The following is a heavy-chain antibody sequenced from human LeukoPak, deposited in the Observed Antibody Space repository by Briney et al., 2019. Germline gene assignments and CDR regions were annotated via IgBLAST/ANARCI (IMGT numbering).Heavy chain of an antibody. D-gene: IGHD3-9*01. CDR3: ARGDYDILTGITYYYGMDV. V-gene: IGHV4-59*01. CDR2: IYYSGST. CDR1: GGSISSYY. Sequence: SETLSLTCTVSGGSISSYYWSWIRQPPGKGLEWIGYIYYSGSTNYNPSLESRVTISVDTSKNQFSLKLSSVTAADTAVYYCARGDYDILTGITYYYGMDVWGQGTTVTVSS. J-gene: IGHJ6*02.